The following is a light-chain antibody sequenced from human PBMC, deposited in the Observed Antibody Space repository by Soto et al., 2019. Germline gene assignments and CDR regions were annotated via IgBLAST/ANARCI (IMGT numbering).Light chain of an antibody. CDR3: QQYENLPIT. V-gene: IGKV1-33*01. J-gene: IGKJ5*01. CDR1: QDMSSY. Sequence: DIQMTQSPSSLSASVGDRVTLSCQASQDMSSYLNWYQQKPGKAPNTLMYDASNLETGVPSRFSGSGAGTDFTFTISSLQPEDIATYYCQQYENLPITFGQGTRLEIK. CDR2: DAS.